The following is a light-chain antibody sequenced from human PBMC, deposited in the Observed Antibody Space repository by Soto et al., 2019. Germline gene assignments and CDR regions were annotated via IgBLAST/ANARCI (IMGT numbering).Light chain of an antibody. Sequence: EIVLTQSPATLSLSPGARAPLSCRASQSVTTYINWFQQKPGQPPRLLIYEASTRVTGIPDKISGSGSGTDFSLTISSLEPEDSAVYYCQQNSNLQATFGQGTKVDI. J-gene: IGKJ1*01. CDR1: QSVTTY. CDR3: QQNSNLQAT. CDR2: EAS. V-gene: IGKV3-11*01.